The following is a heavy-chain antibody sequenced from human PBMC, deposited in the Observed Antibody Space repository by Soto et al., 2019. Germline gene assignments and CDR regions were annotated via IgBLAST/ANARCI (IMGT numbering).Heavy chain of an antibody. D-gene: IGHD5-12*01. Sequence: GGSLRLSCAASGFSFSRFWMSWVRQAPGKGLEWVANINEDGSETYYVDSVKGRFTISRDNAKNSLLLQMNSLRAEDTAVYYCATRVAATGGRDSWGQGTLVTVSS. V-gene: IGHV3-7*01. CDR1: GFSFSRFW. CDR3: ATRVAATGGRDS. CDR2: INEDGSET. J-gene: IGHJ4*02.